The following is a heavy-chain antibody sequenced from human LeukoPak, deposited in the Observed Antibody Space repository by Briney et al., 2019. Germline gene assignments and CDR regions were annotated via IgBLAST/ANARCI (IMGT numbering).Heavy chain of an antibody. J-gene: IGHJ4*02. CDR2: IKQDGSAK. CDR1: GFTFTTYW. CDR3: ARGPSDYRYFDC. D-gene: IGHD4/OR15-4a*01. V-gene: IGHV3-7*01. Sequence: GGSLRLSCGASGFTFTTYWMSWVRQAPGKGLEWVANIKQDGSAKYYVDSVRGRFTISRDNADNSLSLQMNSLRAEDTAVHYCARGPSDYRYFDCWGQGTLVTVSS.